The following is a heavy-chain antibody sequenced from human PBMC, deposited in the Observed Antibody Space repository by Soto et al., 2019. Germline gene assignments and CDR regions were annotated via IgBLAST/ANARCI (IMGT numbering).Heavy chain of an antibody. CDR3: AKDRRPNYYYGMDV. CDR1: GFTFSSYG. CDR2: ISYDGSNK. V-gene: IGHV3-30*18. D-gene: IGHD6-25*01. Sequence: QVQLVESGGGVVQPGRSLRLSCAASGFTFSSYGMHWVRQAPGKGLEWVAVISYDGSNKYYADSVKGGFTISRDNSKNTLYLQMNSLRAEDTAVYYCAKDRRPNYYYGMDVWAQGPTVTVSS. J-gene: IGHJ6*02.